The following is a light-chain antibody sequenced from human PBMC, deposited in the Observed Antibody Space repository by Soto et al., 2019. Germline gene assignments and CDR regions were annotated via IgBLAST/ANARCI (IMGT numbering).Light chain of an antibody. CDR2: AAS. Sequence: DIQLTQSPSFLSASVGDRVTITCRASQGISSSLAWYQQKPGKAPKLLIYAASTLQSGVPSRFVGSGSGTEFSLTISSLQPEDFATYYCQQLNSYLSTFGPGTKVDIK. CDR3: QQLNSYLST. V-gene: IGKV1-9*01. CDR1: QGISSS. J-gene: IGKJ3*01.